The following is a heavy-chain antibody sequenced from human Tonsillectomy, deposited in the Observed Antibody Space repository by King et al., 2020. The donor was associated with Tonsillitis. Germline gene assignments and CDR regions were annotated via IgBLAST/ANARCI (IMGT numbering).Heavy chain of an antibody. CDR1: GYSISSGYY. D-gene: IGHD1-7*01. Sequence: VQLQESGPGLVKPSETLSLTCTVSGYSISSGYYWGWLRQPPGKGLEWIGSIYHSGSPYYNPSLKSRVTMSLDTSQNQFSLELSSVTAADTAVYYCARLGTGTNIFDYWGQGTLVTISS. CDR3: ARLGTGTNIFDY. V-gene: IGHV4-38-2*02. CDR2: IYHSGSP. J-gene: IGHJ4*02.